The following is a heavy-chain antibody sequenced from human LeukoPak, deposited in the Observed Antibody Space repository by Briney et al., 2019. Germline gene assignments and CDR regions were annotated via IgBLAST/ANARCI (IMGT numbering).Heavy chain of an antibody. CDR3: ARVNYYGSGSYLWFDP. Sequence: SETLSLTCTVSGASIDKNHWSWIRQAPGKGLECIGNFYYGERSNYNPSLKSRVTISVDTSKNQFSLKLTSVTAADTAVYYCARVNYYGSGSYLWFDPWGHGTLVTVSS. J-gene: IGHJ5*02. V-gene: IGHV4-59*12. CDR2: FYYGERS. D-gene: IGHD3-10*01. CDR1: GASIDKNH.